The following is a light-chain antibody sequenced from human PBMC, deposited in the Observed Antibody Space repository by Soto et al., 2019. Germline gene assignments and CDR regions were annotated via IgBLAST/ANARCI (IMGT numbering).Light chain of an antibody. Sequence: DIQMTQSPSSVSASVGDRVTITCRASQGISNWLAWYQQQPGKAPKLLIYAASSLQSGVPSMFSGGGSGTHFTLIISSLQPEDFATYYCQQTNTFLPLTCRGGTKVEIK. CDR3: QQTNTFLPLT. J-gene: IGKJ4*01. CDR2: AAS. V-gene: IGKV1-12*01. CDR1: QGISNW.